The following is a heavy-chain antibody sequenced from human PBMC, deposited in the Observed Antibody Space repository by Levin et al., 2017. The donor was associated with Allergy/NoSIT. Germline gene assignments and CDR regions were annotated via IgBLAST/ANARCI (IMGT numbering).Heavy chain of an antibody. CDR2: IYYSGST. CDR3: ARQYVDYYGSGSYYRSPFDY. J-gene: IGHJ4*02. D-gene: IGHD3-10*01. V-gene: IGHV4-39*01. CDR1: GGSISSSSYY. Sequence: SSDTLSLTCTVSGGSISSSSYYWGWIRQPPGKGLEWIGSIYYSGSTYYNPSLKSRVTISVDTSRNQFSLKLSSVTAADTAVYYCARQYVDYYGSGSYYRSPFDYWGQGTLVTVSS.